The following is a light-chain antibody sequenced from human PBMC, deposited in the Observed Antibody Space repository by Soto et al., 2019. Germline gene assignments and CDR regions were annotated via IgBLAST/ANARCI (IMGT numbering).Light chain of an antibody. CDR1: QGISSY. CDR2: DAS. J-gene: IGKJ1*01. Sequence: SRSPMFVSVGDSVPITFRASQGISSYLAWYQQKPGKAPKLLIYDASILESGVPSRFSGSGSGTEFTLTSSSLQPDDAATYYCHSDNIRRTFGQGTKVDI. CDR3: HSDNIRRT. V-gene: IGKV1-9*01.